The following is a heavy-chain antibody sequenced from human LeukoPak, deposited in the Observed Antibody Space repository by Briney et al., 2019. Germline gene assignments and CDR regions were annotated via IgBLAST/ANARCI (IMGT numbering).Heavy chain of an antibody. D-gene: IGHD6-19*01. CDR1: GFTFSTYW. Sequence: GGSLRLSCAASGFTFSTYWMHWVRQAPGKGLVWVSHINSDGSSTAYADSVKGRFSISRDNAKNTLYLQMNSLRAEDTAVYYCAREGYSSGWYYFDYWGQGTLVTVSS. CDR3: AREGYSSGWYYFDY. J-gene: IGHJ4*02. V-gene: IGHV3-74*01. CDR2: INSDGSST.